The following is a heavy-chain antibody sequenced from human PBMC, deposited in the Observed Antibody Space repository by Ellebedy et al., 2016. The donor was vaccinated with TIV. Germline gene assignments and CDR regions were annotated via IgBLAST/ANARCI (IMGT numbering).Heavy chain of an antibody. CDR1: GYTFTGYY. CDR2: ISPNSGGT. J-gene: IGHJ5*02. V-gene: IGHV1-2*02. CDR3: ARDRIVVVPAANINWFDP. Sequence: ASVKVSXXASGYTFTGYYMHWVRQAPGQGLEWMGWISPNSGGTNYAQKFQGRVTMTRDTSISTAYMELSRLRSDDTAVYYCARDRIVVVPAANINWFDPWGQGTLVTVSS. D-gene: IGHD2-2*01.